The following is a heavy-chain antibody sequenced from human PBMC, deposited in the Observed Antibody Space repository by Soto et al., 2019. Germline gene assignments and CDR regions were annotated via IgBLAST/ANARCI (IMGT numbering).Heavy chain of an antibody. J-gene: IGHJ5*02. Sequence: XSVKVSCKASENAFSTYLWHLVRQVHGQGLEWMGWHNGYNGQTEYSQKFRGRVTITRDTSAKTAYLELRSLTSEDTAVYYCAGPHDRAGLGTWGQGTLVTVSS. CDR1: ENAFSTYL. CDR2: HNGYNGQT. V-gene: IGHV1-3*01. CDR3: AGPHDRAGLGT. D-gene: IGHD1-1*01.